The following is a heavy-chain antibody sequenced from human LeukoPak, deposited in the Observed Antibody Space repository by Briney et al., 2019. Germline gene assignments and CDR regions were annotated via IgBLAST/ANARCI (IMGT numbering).Heavy chain of an antibody. V-gene: IGHV3-30*02. Sequence: GGSLRLSCAASGFTFSSYGMHWVRQAPGKGLEWVAFIRYDGSNKYYADSVKGRFTISRDNSKNTLYLQMNSLRAEDTAVYYCAKEVEMATITTLGGDWGQGTLVTVSS. J-gene: IGHJ4*02. CDR2: IRYDGSNK. CDR1: GFTFSSYG. CDR3: AKEVEMATITTLGGD. D-gene: IGHD5-24*01.